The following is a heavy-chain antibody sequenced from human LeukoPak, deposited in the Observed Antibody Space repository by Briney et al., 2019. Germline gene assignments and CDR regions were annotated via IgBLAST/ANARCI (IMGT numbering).Heavy chain of an antibody. D-gene: IGHD6-19*01. CDR3: AKSPAVAGTLDLDY. CDR1: GVTLSSYG. CDR2: ISYDGSNK. J-gene: IGHJ4*02. V-gene: IGHV3-30*18. Sequence: GRSLRLSCAASGVTLSSYGMHWVRQAPGKGLEWVAVISYDGSNKYYADSVKGRFTISRDNSKNTLYLQMNSLRAEDTAVYYCAKSPAVAGTLDLDYWGQGTLVTVSS.